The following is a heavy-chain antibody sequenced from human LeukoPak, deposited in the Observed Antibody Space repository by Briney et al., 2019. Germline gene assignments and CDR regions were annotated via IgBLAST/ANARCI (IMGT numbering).Heavy chain of an antibody. V-gene: IGHV1-2*02. CDR3: ARLTGNREFDY. Sequence: ASVKVSCKASGYSFTDHYMHWVRQAPGQGLEWMGWININSGGTRFPRKFRGRVTMTRDTSVSTASMELSRLRSDDTAVYYCARLTGNREFDYWGQGALVTVSS. D-gene: IGHD7-27*01. J-gene: IGHJ4*02. CDR2: ININSGGT. CDR1: GYSFTDHY.